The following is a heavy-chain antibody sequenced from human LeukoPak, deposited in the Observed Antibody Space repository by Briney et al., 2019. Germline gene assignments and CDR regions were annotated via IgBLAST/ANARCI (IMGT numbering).Heavy chain of an antibody. CDR2: ISSSSSTI. J-gene: IGHJ4*02. V-gene: IGHV3-48*01. CDR3: ASDPYYDVYYFDY. Sequence: PGGSLRLSCAASGFTFSSYSMNWVRQAPGKGLEWVSYISSSSSTIYYADSVKGRFTISGDNAKNSLYLQMNSLRAEDTAVYYCASDPYYDVYYFDYWGQGTLVTVSS. CDR1: GFTFSSYS. D-gene: IGHD3-22*01.